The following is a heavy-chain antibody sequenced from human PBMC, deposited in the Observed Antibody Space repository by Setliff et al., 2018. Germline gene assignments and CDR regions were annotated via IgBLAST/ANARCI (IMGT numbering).Heavy chain of an antibody. CDR1: GGSISSSSYY. V-gene: IGHV4-39*07. D-gene: IGHD6-19*01. CDR2: IYYSGST. Sequence: SETLSLTCTVSGGSISSSSYYWGWIRQPPGKGLEWIGSIYYSGSTYYNPSLKSRVTISVDTSKNQFSLKLSSVTAADTAVYYCARVSQYSSGWCYYYYGMDVWGQGTTVTVSS. CDR3: ARVSQYSSGWCYYYYGMDV. J-gene: IGHJ6*02.